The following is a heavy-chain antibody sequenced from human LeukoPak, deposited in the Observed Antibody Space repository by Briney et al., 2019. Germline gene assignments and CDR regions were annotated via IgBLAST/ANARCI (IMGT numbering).Heavy chain of an antibody. J-gene: IGHJ4*02. CDR3: AKDRRSGSDFDY. CDR2: ISYDGSNK. V-gene: IGHV3-30*04. CDR1: GFTFSSYA. D-gene: IGHD6-25*01. Sequence: PGGSLRLSCAASGFTFSSYAMHWVRQAPGKGLEWVAVISYDGSNKYYADSVRGRFTISRDNSKNTLYLQMNSLRAEDTAVYYCAKDRRSGSDFDYWGQGTLVTVSS.